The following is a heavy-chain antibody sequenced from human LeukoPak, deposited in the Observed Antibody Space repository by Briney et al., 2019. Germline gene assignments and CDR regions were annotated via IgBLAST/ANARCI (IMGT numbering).Heavy chain of an antibody. Sequence: ASVKVSCKASGYTFTSYGISWVRQAPGQGLEWMGWISAYNGNTNYAQKLQGRVTMTTDTSTSTAYMELRSLRSDDTAVYYCARVTGSGWTTDYFDYWGPGTLVTVSS. CDR1: GYTFTSYG. CDR2: ISAYNGNT. D-gene: IGHD6-19*01. J-gene: IGHJ4*02. CDR3: ARVTGSGWTTDYFDY. V-gene: IGHV1-18*01.